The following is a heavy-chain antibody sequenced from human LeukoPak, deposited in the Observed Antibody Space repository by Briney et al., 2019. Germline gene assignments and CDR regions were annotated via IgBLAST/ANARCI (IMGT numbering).Heavy chain of an antibody. CDR1: GFTFDDYA. CDR2: ISGDGGST. Sequence: GGSLRLSCAASGFTFDDYAMHWVRHAPGKGLEWVSLISGDGGSTYYADSVKGRFTISRDNSKNSLYLQMNSLRTEDTALYYCAKDSYYDFWSGQNWFDPWGQGTLVTVSS. CDR3: AKDSYYDFWSGQNWFDP. V-gene: IGHV3-43*02. J-gene: IGHJ5*02. D-gene: IGHD3-3*01.